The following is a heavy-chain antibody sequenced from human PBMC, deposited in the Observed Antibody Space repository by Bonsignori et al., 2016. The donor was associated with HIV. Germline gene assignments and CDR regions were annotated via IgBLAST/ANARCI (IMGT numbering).Heavy chain of an antibody. CDR2: IYTSGST. J-gene: IGHJ6*03. D-gene: IGHD3-22*01. Sequence: WIRQPPGKGLEWIGRIYTSGSTNYNPSLKSRVTMSVDTSKNQFSLKLSSVTAADTAVYYCARMYYYDSSGYYPYYYYYYYMDVWGKGTTVTVSS. CDR3: ARMYYYDSSGYYPYYYYYYYMDV. V-gene: IGHV4-4*07.